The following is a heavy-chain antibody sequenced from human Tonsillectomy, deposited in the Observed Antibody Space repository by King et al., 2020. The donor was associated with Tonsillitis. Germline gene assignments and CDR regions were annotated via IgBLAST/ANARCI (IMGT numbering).Heavy chain of an antibody. V-gene: IGHV4-39*01. J-gene: IGHJ3*02. Sequence: VQLQESGPGLVKPSETLSLTCTVSGGSISSSNYYCGWIRQPPGKGLEWFGRIYLCGGTYYNPSLKSRVTISVDTSKNQFSLKLTSVTAADTAVYYCARRGRRSIFGVGAFDIWGQGTMVTVSS. CDR1: GGSISSSNYY. CDR3: ARRGRRSIFGVGAFDI. CDR2: IYLCGGT. D-gene: IGHD3-3*01.